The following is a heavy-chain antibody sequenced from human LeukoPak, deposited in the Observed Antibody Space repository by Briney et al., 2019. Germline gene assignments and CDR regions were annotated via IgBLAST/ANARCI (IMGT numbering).Heavy chain of an antibody. J-gene: IGHJ3*02. CDR1: GFTVSSNY. CDR2: ISGSGGST. Sequence: SGGSLRLSCAASGFTVSSNYMSWVRQAPGKGLEWVSAISGSGGSTYYADSVKGRFTISRDNSKNTLYLQMNSLRAEDTAVYYCAKDWQYSSGWGAFDIWGQGTMVTVSS. V-gene: IGHV3-23*01. D-gene: IGHD6-19*01. CDR3: AKDWQYSSGWGAFDI.